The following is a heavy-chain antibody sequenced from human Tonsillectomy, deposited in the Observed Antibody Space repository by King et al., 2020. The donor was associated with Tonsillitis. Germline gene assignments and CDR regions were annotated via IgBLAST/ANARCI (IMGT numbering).Heavy chain of an antibody. J-gene: IGHJ4*02. CDR3: TREASNTSWFRL. D-gene: IGHD2-2*01. CDR2: IYSGGST. CDR1: GFTVSTNY. Sequence: VQLVESGGGLVQPGGSLRLSCAASGFTVSTNYMSWVRQAPGKGLEWVSVIYSGGSTYSADSVKGRFTNSRDNSKNTVYLKMNSLGAEDTAVYYCTREASNTSWFRLWGQGTLVTVSS. V-gene: IGHV3-66*01.